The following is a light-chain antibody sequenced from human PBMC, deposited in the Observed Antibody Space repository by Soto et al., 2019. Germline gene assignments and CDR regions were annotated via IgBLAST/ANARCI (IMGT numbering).Light chain of an antibody. CDR1: QSVSSSY. J-gene: IGKJ5*01. Sequence: EIVLTQSPGTLSLSPVERATLSCMASQSVSSSYLAWYQQKPGQAPRLLISGASRRATGIPDRFSGAGSGTDFTLTISRLEPEDFALYYCQQHDILPITFGQGTRLEIK. CDR3: QQHDILPIT. CDR2: GAS. V-gene: IGKV3-20*01.